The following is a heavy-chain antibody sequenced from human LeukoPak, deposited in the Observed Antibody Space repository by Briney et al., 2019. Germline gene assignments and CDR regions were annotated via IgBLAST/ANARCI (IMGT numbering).Heavy chain of an antibody. D-gene: IGHD5-12*01. CDR2: ISSSSSYI. CDR3: ARGTRLRQATTAPEAGY. J-gene: IGHJ4*02. Sequence: PGGSLRLSRAASGFTFSSYSMNWVRQAPGKGLEWVSSISSSSSYIYYADSVKGRFTISRDNAKNSLYLQMNSLRAEDTAVYYCARGTRLRQATTAPEAGYWGQGTLVTVSS. CDR1: GFTFSSYS. V-gene: IGHV3-21*01.